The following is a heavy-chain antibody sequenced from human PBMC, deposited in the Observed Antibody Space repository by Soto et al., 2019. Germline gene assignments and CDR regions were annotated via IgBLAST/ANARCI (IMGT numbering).Heavy chain of an antibody. CDR3: ARGTRTVYYDFWSGYRTGWFDH. D-gene: IGHD3-3*01. J-gene: IGHJ5*02. Sequence: VASVKVSCKASGYTFTGYYMHWVRQAPGQGLEWMGWINPNSGGTNYAQKFQGWVTMTRDTSISTAYMELSRLRSDDTAVYYCARGTRTVYYDFWSGYRTGWFDHWGQGTLVTVSS. CDR2: INPNSGGT. V-gene: IGHV1-2*04. CDR1: GYTFTGYY.